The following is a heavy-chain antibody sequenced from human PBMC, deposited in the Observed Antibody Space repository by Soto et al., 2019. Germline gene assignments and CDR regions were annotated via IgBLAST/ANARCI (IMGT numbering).Heavy chain of an antibody. D-gene: IGHD1-26*01. V-gene: IGHV4-31*03. J-gene: IGHJ3*02. Sequence: QVQLQESGPGLVKSSQTLSLTCTVSGGSISTGGYYWSWIRQRPGRGLEWIGYIYHSGMTFSNPSLQSRVAISIDTSQNQFSLKASSVTAADTAVYYCATVRWELHDAFDIWGHGTMVSVSS. CDR1: GGSISTGGYY. CDR2: IYHSGMT. CDR3: ATVRWELHDAFDI.